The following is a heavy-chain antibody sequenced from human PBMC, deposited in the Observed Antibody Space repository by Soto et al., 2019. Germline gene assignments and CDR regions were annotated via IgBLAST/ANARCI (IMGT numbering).Heavy chain of an antibody. Sequence: GGPLRLSCAASGFIFSNYAMHWVRQAPGKGLEWVVVISKDGSSKHSADSVKGRFSISRDNSKNTLYLQMDSLRAEDTAIYYCARDGYTYGFLYYWGHGTLLTVSS. CDR3: ARDGYTYGFLYY. CDR2: ISKDGSSK. J-gene: IGHJ4*01. CDR1: GFIFSNYA. D-gene: IGHD5-18*01. V-gene: IGHV3-30*03.